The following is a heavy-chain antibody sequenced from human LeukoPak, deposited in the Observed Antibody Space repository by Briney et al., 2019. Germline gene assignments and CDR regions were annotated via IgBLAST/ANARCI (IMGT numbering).Heavy chain of an antibody. CDR1: GFILSTYS. Sequence: GGSLRLSCAASGFILSTYSMKWVRQARGKGLEWVSFISSSSSYIYYADSVKGRFTISRDNAKNSLSLKMSRLRAEDTGVYYCARGLDDFWSALIRYWGQGTLVTVSS. CDR2: ISSSSSYI. D-gene: IGHD3-3*01. CDR3: ARGLDDFWSALIRY. V-gene: IGHV3-21*01. J-gene: IGHJ4*02.